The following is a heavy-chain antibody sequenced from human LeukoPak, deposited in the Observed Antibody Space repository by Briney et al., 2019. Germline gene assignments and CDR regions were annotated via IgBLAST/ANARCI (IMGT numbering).Heavy chain of an antibody. Sequence: GGSLRLSCAASGFTFSSYWMSWVRQAPGKGLEWVANIKQDGSEKYYVDSVKGRFTISRDNAKNSLYLQMNSLRAEDTAVYYCARIERFKWFGELLSTFNYYGMDVWGQGTTVTVSS. V-gene: IGHV3-7*01. J-gene: IGHJ6*02. CDR3: ARIERFKWFGELLSTFNYYGMDV. CDR2: IKQDGSEK. D-gene: IGHD3-10*01. CDR1: GFTFSSYW.